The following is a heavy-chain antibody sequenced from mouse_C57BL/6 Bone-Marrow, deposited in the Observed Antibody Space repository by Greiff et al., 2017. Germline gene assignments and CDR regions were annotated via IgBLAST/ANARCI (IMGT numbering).Heavy chain of an antibody. J-gene: IGHJ1*03. CDR3: ARHEGDYYGSSYWYFDV. CDR1: GFTFSSYT. CDR2: ISGGGGNT. V-gene: IGHV5-9*01. D-gene: IGHD1-1*01. Sequence: EVQLMESGGGLVKPGGSLKLSCAASGFTFSSYTMSWVRQTPEKRLEWVATISGGGGNTYYPDSVKGRFTISRDNAKNTLYLQMSSLRSEDTALYYCARHEGDYYGSSYWYFDVWGTGTTVTVSS.